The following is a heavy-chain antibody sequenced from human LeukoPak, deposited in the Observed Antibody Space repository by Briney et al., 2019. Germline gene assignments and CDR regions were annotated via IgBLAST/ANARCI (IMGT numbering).Heavy chain of an antibody. V-gene: IGHV4-38-2*01. CDR3: ARRGQWLVFDY. D-gene: IGHD6-19*01. CDR1: GYSISSGYY. Sequence: SETLSLTCAVSGYSISSGYYWGWIRPPPGKGLEWIGSIYHSGSTYYNPSLKSRVTISVDTSKNQFSLKLSSVTAADTAVYYCARRGQWLVFDYWGQGTLVTVSS. CDR2: IYHSGST. J-gene: IGHJ4*02.